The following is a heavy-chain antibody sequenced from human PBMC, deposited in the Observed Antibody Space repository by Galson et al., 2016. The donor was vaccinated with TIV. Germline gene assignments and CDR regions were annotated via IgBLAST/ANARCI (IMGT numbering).Heavy chain of an antibody. D-gene: IGHD2-21*01. V-gene: IGHV4-30-4*08. CDR1: GGSMTNDDYY. Sequence: TLSLTCTVSGGSMTNDDYYWSRVRQSPGKGLEWIGYIHYSGSTDYNPSLKNRVAISADTSKNQFSLNLNSVTAADTAVYYCARLVVVLVNFDSWGQGALVTVSS. J-gene: IGHJ4*02. CDR3: ARLVVVLVNFDS. CDR2: IHYSGST.